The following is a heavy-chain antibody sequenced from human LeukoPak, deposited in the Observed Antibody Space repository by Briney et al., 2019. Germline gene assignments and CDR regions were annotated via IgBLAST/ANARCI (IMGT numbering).Heavy chain of an antibody. J-gene: IGHJ4*02. Sequence: GGSLRLSCAASGFTFDDYAMHWVRQAPGKGLEWVSLISWDGGGTYYADSVTGRFSSSRDNSKKSLYLQMNSLRAEDTALYYCAKDMAAYYYASGNIDYWGEGTLVTVSS. CDR3: AKDMAAYYYASGNIDY. D-gene: IGHD3-10*01. CDR2: ISWDGGGT. CDR1: GFTFDDYA. V-gene: IGHV3-43D*03.